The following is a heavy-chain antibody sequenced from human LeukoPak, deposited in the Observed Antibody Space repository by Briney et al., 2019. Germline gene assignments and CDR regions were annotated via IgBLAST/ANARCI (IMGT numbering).Heavy chain of an antibody. CDR2: IYYSGST. Sequence: SETLSLTCTVSGGSISSYYWSWLRQPPGKGLEWIGFIYYSGSTNYNPSLKSRVTISVDTSKDQFSLKLSSVTAADTAVYYCARGDFGVVFWFDPWGQGTLVTVPS. D-gene: IGHD3-3*01. V-gene: IGHV4-59*01. CDR1: GGSISSYY. CDR3: ARGDFGVVFWFDP. J-gene: IGHJ5*02.